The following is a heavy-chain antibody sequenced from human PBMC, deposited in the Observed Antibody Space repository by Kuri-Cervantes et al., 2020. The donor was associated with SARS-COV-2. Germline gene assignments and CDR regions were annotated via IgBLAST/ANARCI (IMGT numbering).Heavy chain of an antibody. CDR1: GFTFSSYE. V-gene: IGHV3-23*01. J-gene: IGHJ4*02. CDR3: ARDAGGLFDY. CDR2: ISGSDGST. D-gene: IGHD3-10*01. Sequence: GGSLRLSCAASGFTFSSYEMNWVRQAPGKGLEWVSTISGSDGSTYYADSVKGRFTISRDNSKNTLYLQMNSLRAEDTAVYYCARDAGGLFDYWGQGTLVTVS.